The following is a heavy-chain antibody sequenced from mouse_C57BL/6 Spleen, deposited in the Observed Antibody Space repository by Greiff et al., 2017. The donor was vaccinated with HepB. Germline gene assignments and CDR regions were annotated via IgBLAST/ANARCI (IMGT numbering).Heavy chain of an antibody. J-gene: IGHJ2*01. V-gene: IGHV5-6*01. CDR2: ISSGGSYT. CDR1: GFTFSSYG. Sequence: EVMLVESGGDLVKPGGSLKLSCAASGFTFSSYGMSWVRQTPDKRLEWVATISSGGSYTYYPDSVKGRFTISRDNAKNTLYLQMSSLKSEDTAMYYCARHHYYGSSYEYWGQGTTLTVSS. CDR3: ARHHYYGSSYEY. D-gene: IGHD1-1*01.